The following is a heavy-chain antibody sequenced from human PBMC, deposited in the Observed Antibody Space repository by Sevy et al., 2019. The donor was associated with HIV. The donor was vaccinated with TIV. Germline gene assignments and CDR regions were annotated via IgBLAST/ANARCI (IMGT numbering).Heavy chain of an antibody. CDR3: ARDLASSGNGLDV. CDR2: ISYDINNK. V-gene: IGHV3-30-3*01. CDR1: GFTFFAYT. D-gene: IGHD3-3*02. Sequence: GGYLRLSCAASGFTFFAYTMHWVRQAPGKGLEWVALISYDINNKYYADSVKGRFTISRDNSKNTLYLQMNSLRPEDTTVYYCARDLASSGNGLDVWGQGTTVTVSS. J-gene: IGHJ6*02.